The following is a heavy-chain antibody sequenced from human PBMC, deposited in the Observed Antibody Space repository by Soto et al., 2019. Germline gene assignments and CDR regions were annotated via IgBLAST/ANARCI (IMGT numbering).Heavy chain of an antibody. CDR1: GGSVSSGSYY. CDR3: ARAAYGSGSYYKTDY. V-gene: IGHV4-61*01. D-gene: IGHD3-10*01. J-gene: IGHJ4*02. CDR2: IYYSGST. Sequence: PSETLSLTCTVSGGSVSSGSYYWSWIRQPPGKGLGWIGYIYYSGSTNYNPSLKSRVTISVDTSKNQFSLKLSSVTAADTAVYYCARAAYGSGSYYKTDYWGQGTLVTVSS.